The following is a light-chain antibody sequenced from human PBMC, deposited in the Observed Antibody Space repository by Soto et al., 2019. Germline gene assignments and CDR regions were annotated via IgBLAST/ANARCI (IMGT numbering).Light chain of an antibody. CDR2: DAS. CDR1: QSVSSY. CDR3: QQYGSSPIT. J-gene: IGKJ5*01. Sequence: EIVWTQSPGTLSLSPGERASLSCRASQSVSSYLAWYQQKPGQAPRLLIYDASNRATGIPARFSGSGSGTDFTLTISRLEPEDFAVYYCQQYGSSPITFGQGTRLEIK. V-gene: IGKV3-20*01.